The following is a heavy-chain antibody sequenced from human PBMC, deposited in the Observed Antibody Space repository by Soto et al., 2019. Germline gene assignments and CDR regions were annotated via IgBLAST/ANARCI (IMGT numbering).Heavy chain of an antibody. J-gene: IGHJ4*02. D-gene: IGHD5-18*01. Sequence: SVKVSCKASGGTFSSYAISWLRQAPGQGLEWMGGIIPIFGTANYAQKFQGRVTITADESTSTAYMELSSLRSEDTAVYYCALTAMAYYFDYWGQGTLVTVSS. V-gene: IGHV1-69*13. CDR3: ALTAMAYYFDY. CDR2: IIPIFGTA. CDR1: GGTFSSYA.